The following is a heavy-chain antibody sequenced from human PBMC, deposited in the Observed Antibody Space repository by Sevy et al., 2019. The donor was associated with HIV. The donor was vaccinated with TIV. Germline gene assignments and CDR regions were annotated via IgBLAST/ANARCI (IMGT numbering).Heavy chain of an antibody. J-gene: IGHJ6*02. CDR1: GGSFSGYY. D-gene: IGHD2-2*01. V-gene: IGHV4-34*01. Sequence: SETLSLTCAVYGGSFSGYYWSWIRQPPGKGLEWIGEINHSGSTNYNPSLKSRVTISVDTSKNQFSLKLSSVTAADTAVNYCARDHKYCSSTSCYLRTYYYGMDVWGQGTTVTVSS. CDR2: INHSGST. CDR3: ARDHKYCSSTSCYLRTYYYGMDV.